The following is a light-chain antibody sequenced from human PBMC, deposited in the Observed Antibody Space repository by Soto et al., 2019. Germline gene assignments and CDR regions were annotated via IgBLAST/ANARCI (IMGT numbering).Light chain of an antibody. Sequence: QSALTQPRSVSGSPGQSVTISCTGTSSDVGGHNYVSWYQQHPDKAPKLIIYDINKRPSGVPDRFSASKSGNTASLTISGLQGEDESDYYCQSYDSSLSGPVFGGGTKLTVL. CDR1: SSDVGGHNY. V-gene: IGLV2-11*01. CDR2: DIN. J-gene: IGLJ3*02. CDR3: QSYDSSLSGPV.